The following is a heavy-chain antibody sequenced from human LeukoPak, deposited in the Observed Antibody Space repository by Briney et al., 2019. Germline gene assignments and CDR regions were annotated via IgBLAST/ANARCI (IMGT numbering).Heavy chain of an antibody. V-gene: IGHV4-59*12. CDR2: FYYSGST. Sequence: KASETLSLTCTVSGGSISSYYWSWIRQPPGKGLEWIGYFYYSGSTNCNPSLKSRVTISADTSKNQFSLKLSSVTAADTAVYYCASRVGSSSGYYYDIWFDPWGQGTLVTVSS. D-gene: IGHD3-22*01. CDR3: ASRVGSSSGYYYDIWFDP. J-gene: IGHJ5*02. CDR1: GGSISSYY.